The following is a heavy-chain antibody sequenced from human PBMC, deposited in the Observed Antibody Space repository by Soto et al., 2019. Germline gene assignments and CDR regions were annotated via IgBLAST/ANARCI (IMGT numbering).Heavy chain of an antibody. CDR1: GGTFSSYA. V-gene: IGHV1-69*06. D-gene: IGHD3-9*01. Sequence: GASVKVSCKASGGTFSSYAISWVRQAPGQGLEWMGGIIPIFGTANYAQKFQGRVTITADKSTSTAYMELSSLRSEDTAVYYCARELDDILTGYHYWGQGTLVTVSS. CDR2: IIPIFGTA. J-gene: IGHJ4*02. CDR3: ARELDDILTGYHY.